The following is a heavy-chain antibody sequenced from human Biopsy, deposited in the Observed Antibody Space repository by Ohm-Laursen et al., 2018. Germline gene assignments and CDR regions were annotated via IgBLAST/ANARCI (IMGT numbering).Heavy chain of an antibody. D-gene: IGHD4-23*01. J-gene: IGHJ1*01. CDR2: ISHTGYT. V-gene: IGHV4-59*11. Sequence: SETLSLTCIVSGGSFTGHYWTWIRQPPGKGLEWIGHISHTGYTSYKSSLKSRVTISLDTSRKHFSLWLASLAAADTAVYYCARGSNEYGGLYFPHWGQGTLVTVSS. CDR3: ARGSNEYGGLYFPH. CDR1: GGSFTGHY.